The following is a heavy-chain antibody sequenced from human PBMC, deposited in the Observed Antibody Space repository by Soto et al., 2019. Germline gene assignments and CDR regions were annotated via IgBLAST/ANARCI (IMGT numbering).Heavy chain of an antibody. Sequence: GGSLRLSCVASGFTFSNSAMQWVRQAPGKGLEWVALISFDGSKKYYADSVKGRLTISRDNSKNTLYLQMNSLRAEDTAVYYCARTSSSSMGMDVWGQGTTVTVSS. CDR1: GFTFSNSA. J-gene: IGHJ6*02. CDR2: ISFDGSKK. D-gene: IGHD6-6*01. V-gene: IGHV3-30*03. CDR3: ARTSSSSMGMDV.